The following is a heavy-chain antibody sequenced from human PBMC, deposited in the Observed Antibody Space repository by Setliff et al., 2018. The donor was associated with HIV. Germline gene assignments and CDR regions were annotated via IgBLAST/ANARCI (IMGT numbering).Heavy chain of an antibody. CDR3: ARDHVVCSGGTCRSDDPYYYYYMNV. J-gene: IGHJ6*03. CDR1: GYMLNIYY. D-gene: IGHD2-15*01. CDR2: SNPNTGGT. V-gene: IGHV1-2*02. Sequence: ASVKVSCKTSGYMLNIYYMHWVRQVPGQGLEWMGWSNPNTGGTKYAQKFQGRVTMTMDTSTTTAYMELSGLKSDDTAVYYCARDHVVCSGGTCRSDDPYYYYYMNVWGQGTTVTVSS.